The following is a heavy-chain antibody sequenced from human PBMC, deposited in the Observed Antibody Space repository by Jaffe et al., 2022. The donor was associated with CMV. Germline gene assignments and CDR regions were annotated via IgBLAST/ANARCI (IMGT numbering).Heavy chain of an antibody. V-gene: IGHV3-74*01. J-gene: IGHJ6*03. CDR3: ARDPGGFDWLGIRDAGWHMDV. CDR2: INSDGSST. D-gene: IGHD3-9*01. Sequence: EVQLVESGGGLVQPGGSLRLSCAASGFTFSSYWMHWVRQAPGKGLVWVSRINSDGSSTSYADSVKGRFTISRDNAKNTLYLQMNSLRAEDTAVYYCARDPGGFDWLGIRDAGWHMDVWGKGTTVTVSS. CDR1: GFTFSSYW.